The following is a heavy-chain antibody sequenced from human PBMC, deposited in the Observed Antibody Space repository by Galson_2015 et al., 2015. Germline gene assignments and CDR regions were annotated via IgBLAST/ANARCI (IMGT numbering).Heavy chain of an antibody. J-gene: IGHJ4*02. V-gene: IGHV3-21*01. CDR2: TTSSSSDK. D-gene: IGHD2-2*01. CDR3: ARDQPGGYCSSTSCYGPQYYFDS. CDR1: GFTFRYYV. Sequence: SLRLSCAASGFTFRYYVMHWVRQAPGKGLEWVSSTTSSSSDKYYADSVKGRFTISRDNAKNSLYLQMNSLRAEDTAVYYCARDQPGGYCSSTSCYGPQYYFDSWGQGTLVTVSS.